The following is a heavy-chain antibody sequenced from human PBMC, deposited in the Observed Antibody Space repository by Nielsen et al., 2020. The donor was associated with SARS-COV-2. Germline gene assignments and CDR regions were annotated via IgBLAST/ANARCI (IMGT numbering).Heavy chain of an antibody. Sequence: GGSLRLSCAVSGYSINTGYYWGWIRQAPGKGLEWVSNISDSSSTKHYADSVKGRFTISRDNAKNSLYLQMNSLRAEDTAAYYCARDEGSFGLSGYSDYWGQGTLVTVSS. D-gene: IGHD3-3*01. CDR1: GYSINTGYY. J-gene: IGHJ4*02. CDR3: ARDEGSFGLSGYSDY. V-gene: IGHV3-11*04. CDR2: ISDSSSTK.